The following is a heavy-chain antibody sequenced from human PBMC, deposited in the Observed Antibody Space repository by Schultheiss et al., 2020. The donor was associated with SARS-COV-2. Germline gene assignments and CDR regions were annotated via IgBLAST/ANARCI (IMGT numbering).Heavy chain of an antibody. CDR1: GGSISSSSYY. V-gene: IGHV4-31*03. CDR2: IYYSGST. Sequence: SETLSLTCTVSGGSISSSSYYWGWIRQHPGKGLEWIGYIYYSGSTYYNPSLKSRVTISVDTSKNQFALRLSSVTAADTAVYYCARVGGGYTMFDSWGQGTLVTVSS. D-gene: IGHD1-1*01. J-gene: IGHJ4*02. CDR3: ARVGGGYTMFDS.